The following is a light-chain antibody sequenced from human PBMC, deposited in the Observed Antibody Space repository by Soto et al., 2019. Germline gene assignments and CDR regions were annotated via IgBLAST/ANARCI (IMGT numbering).Light chain of an antibody. CDR1: QSVLYNSNNKNY. CDR3: QQYYSSPMYP. V-gene: IGKV4-1*01. Sequence: DIVMTQSPDSLAVSLGERATINCKSSQSVLYNSNNKNYLAWYQQKPGQPPKLLIYWASIRESVVPERFSGSGSGTDFTLTISSLQAEDVAVYYCQQYYSSPMYPFGQGTKLEIK. J-gene: IGKJ2*01. CDR2: WAS.